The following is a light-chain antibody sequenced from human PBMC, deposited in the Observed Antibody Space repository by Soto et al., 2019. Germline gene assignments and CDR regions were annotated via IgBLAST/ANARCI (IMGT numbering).Light chain of an antibody. J-gene: IGKJ2*01. CDR3: QQPFSRPYT. Sequence: DIQMTQSPSSLSASVGDRVTITCRASQIVRSNLNWYQQKPGKVPELLIYAASTLQPGVPSRFRGSGSDTDFTLTVSSLQPEDFATYHCQQPFSRPYTFGQGTKLEIE. CDR2: AAS. CDR1: QIVRSN. V-gene: IGKV1-39*01.